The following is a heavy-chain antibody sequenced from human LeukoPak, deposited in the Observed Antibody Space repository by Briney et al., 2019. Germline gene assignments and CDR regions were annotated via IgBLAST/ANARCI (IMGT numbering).Heavy chain of an antibody. CDR2: IYYSGST. J-gene: IGHJ5*02. CDR1: GGSISSSSYY. V-gene: IGHV4-39*01. Sequence: SETLSLTCTVSGGSISSSSYYWGWIRQPPGKGLEWIGSIYYSGSTYYNPSLKSRVTISVDTAKNQFSLKLSSVTAEDTAVYYCARRAASSTSWDPWGQGTLVTVSS. CDR3: ARRAASSTSWDP. D-gene: IGHD2-2*01.